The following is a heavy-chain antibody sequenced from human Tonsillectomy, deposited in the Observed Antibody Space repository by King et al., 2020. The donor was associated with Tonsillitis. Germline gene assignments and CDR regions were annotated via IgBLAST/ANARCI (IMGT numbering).Heavy chain of an antibody. V-gene: IGHV3-23*04. CDR2: IIGSGGST. D-gene: IGHD3-22*01. Sequence: VQLVESGGGLVQPGGSLRLSCAASGFTFSSYAMSWVRQAPGKGLEWVSAIIGSGGSTYYADSVKGRFTISRDNSKNTLYLQMNSLRAEDTAVYYCAKLRDSSGYYYYYFDYWGQGTLVTVSS. CDR3: AKLRDSSGYYYYYFDY. J-gene: IGHJ4*02. CDR1: GFTFSSYA.